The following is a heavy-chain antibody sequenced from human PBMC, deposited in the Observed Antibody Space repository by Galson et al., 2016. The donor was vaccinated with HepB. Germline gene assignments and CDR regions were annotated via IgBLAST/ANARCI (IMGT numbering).Heavy chain of an antibody. CDR2: IYHSGST. Sequence: SETLSLTCAVSGVSISSTDWWSWVRQPPGKGLEWIGEIYHSGSTNYNPSLKSRVTISVDKSKNQFSLKLTSVTAADTAVYYCARVREGSKFTFGGVIAPMSCLDYWGQGTLVTVSS. J-gene: IGHJ4*02. V-gene: IGHV4-4*02. CDR3: ARVREGSKFTFGGVIAPMSCLDY. CDR1: GVSISSTDW. D-gene: IGHD3-16*02.